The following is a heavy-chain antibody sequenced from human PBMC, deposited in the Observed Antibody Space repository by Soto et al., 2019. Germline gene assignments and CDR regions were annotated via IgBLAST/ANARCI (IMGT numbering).Heavy chain of an antibody. V-gene: IGHV3-7*01. D-gene: IGHD1-26*01. CDR2: IKQDGSET. Sequence: EVYLVESGGGLVQPGGSLRLSCAASGFTFRNHWMSWVRQAPGKGLEWVANIKQDGSETYYADSVKGRFTISRDNARNSGFLQMMNPRDDDAAIYRCGTRAHSSTTSPYRGVFDYWGRGTVVSVSS. CDR3: GTRAHSSTTSPYRGVFDY. J-gene: IGHJ4*01. CDR1: GFTFRNHW.